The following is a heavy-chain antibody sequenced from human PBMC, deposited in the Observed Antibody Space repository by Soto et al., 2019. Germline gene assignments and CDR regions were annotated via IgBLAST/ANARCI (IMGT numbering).Heavy chain of an antibody. CDR3: ARDLTGYAMDV. CDR2: SDRTGRAI. D-gene: IGHD3-9*01. V-gene: IGHV3-48*03. J-gene: IGHJ6*02. Sequence: EVKLVESGGDLVQPGGSLRLSCVPSGFSISNHEMDWVRQAPGKGLEWISYSDRTGRAIYYADSVKDRFIISRDNAKNSRYLQMNGLRAEDTAIYYCARDLTGYAMDVWGQGTTVTVSS. CDR1: GFSISNHE.